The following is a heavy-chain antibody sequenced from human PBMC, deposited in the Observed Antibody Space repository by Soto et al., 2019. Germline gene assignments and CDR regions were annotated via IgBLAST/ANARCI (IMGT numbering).Heavy chain of an antibody. CDR1: GGSIRSSLYY. D-gene: IGHD2-21*02. CDR3: ASQFCSGGACFNWFDP. Sequence: SETLSLTCTVSGGSIRSSLYYWSWIRQTPGKGPEWIGYIFDSGITHYNPSLKSRVAMSVDTSKNQFSLNLTSVTAADTAVYFCASQFCSGGACFNWFDPWGHGTLVT. CDR2: IFDSGIT. V-gene: IGHV4-30-4*01. J-gene: IGHJ5*02.